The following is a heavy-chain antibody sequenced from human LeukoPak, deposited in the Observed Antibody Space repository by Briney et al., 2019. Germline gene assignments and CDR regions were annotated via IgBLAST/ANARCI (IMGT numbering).Heavy chain of an antibody. CDR3: ARDVNNYFDY. CDR2: ISHDLTYQ. J-gene: IGHJ4*02. CDR1: GFIFTAYG. Sequence: QSGGFLRLSCAASGFIFTAYGMHWVRQAPGKGLEWVADISHDLTYQAYADSVKGRFTISRDDSKNTLYVQMNNLRTEDTAFYYCARDVNNYFDYWGLGTLVTVSS. V-gene: IGHV3-30*03.